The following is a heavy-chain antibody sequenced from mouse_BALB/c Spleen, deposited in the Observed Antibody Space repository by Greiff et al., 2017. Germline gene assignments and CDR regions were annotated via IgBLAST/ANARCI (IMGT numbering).Heavy chain of an antibody. Sequence: QVQLQQSGPELVKPGASVKISCKASGYAFSSSWMNWVKQRPGQGLEWIGRIYPGDGDTNYNGKFKGKATLTADKSSSTAYMQLSSLTSVDSAVYFCARGGLRRPMDYWGQGTSVTVSS. CDR2: IYPGDGDT. V-gene: IGHV1-82*01. CDR3: ARGGLRRPMDY. D-gene: IGHD2-2*01. J-gene: IGHJ4*01. CDR1: GYAFSSSW.